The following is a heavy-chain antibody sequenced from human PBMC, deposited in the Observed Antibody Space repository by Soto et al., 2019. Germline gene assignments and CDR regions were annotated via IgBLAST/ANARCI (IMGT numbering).Heavy chain of an antibody. CDR1: GGSISSSSYY. Sequence: SQTLSLTCAVSGGSISSSSYYWGWIRQPPGKGLEWIGIIYYSGSTYYNPSLKSRVTISVDTSKNQFSLKLSSVTAADTAVYYCARGGGVAPHAFDIWGQGTMVTVSS. D-gene: IGHD2-15*01. CDR3: ARGGGVAPHAFDI. CDR2: IYYSGST. J-gene: IGHJ3*02. V-gene: IGHV4-39*01.